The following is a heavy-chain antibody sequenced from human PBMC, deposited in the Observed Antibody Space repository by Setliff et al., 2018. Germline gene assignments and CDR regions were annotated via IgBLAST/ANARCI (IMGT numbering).Heavy chain of an antibody. D-gene: IGHD3-9*01. CDR2: IYSIGSA. CDR3: ARTLYDYDILTGPGYYFDY. V-gene: IGHV4-61*02. Sequence: SETLSLTCTVSGGSITSGNNYWSWIRQPAGKGLEWIGRIYSIGSATYNPSLKGRVTISLDRSENEFSLNLTSVTAADTAVYYCARTLYDYDILTGPGYYFDYWGQGTLVTVSS. J-gene: IGHJ4*02. CDR1: GGSITSGNNY.